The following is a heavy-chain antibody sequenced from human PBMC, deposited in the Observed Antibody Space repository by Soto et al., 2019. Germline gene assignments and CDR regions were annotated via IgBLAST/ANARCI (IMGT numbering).Heavy chain of an antibody. CDR1: GFMFEDFA. J-gene: IGHJ1*01. V-gene: IGHV3-9*01. Sequence: GGSLRLSCTVSGFMFEDFAMHWVRQAPGQGLEWVSGINWNGVNKGYAESVLGRFTISRDNAKKSLYLDMNYLRPEDTALYFCAKDVDRLGELWGYFQSWGQGTMVTISS. D-gene: IGHD3-16*01. CDR3: AKDVDRLGELWGYFQS. CDR2: INWNGVNK.